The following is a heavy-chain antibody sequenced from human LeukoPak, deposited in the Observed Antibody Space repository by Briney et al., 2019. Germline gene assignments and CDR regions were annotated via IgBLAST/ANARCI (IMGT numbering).Heavy chain of an antibody. D-gene: IGHD5-18*01. CDR1: GFTFSSYG. CDR3: VRGIRYSYGKVPNYYYYYMDV. Sequence: GSLRLSCAASGFTFSSYGMSWVRQAPGKGLEWIGSIYYSGSTYYNPSLKSRGTISVDTSKNQFSLKLSSVTAADTAVYYCVRGIRYSYGKVPNYYYYYMDVWGKGTTVTVSS. CDR2: IYYSGST. J-gene: IGHJ6*03. V-gene: IGHV4-39*07.